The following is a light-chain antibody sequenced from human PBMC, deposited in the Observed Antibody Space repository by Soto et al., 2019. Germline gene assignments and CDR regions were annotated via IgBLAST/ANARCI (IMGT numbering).Light chain of an antibody. CDR2: EVI. CDR3: SSFTSTSTVI. CDR1: SSDIGGHNY. V-gene: IGLV2-14*01. J-gene: IGLJ2*01. Sequence: QSALTQPASVSGSLGQSITISCTGTSSDIGGHNYVSWYQLHPGKAPKVLIFEVIKRPSGVSTRFSGSKSGNMASLTISWLRPEDEGDYYCSSFTSTSTVILGGGTKVTAL.